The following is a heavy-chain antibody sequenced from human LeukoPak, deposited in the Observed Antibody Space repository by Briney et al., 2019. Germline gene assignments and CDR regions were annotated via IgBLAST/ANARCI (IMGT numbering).Heavy chain of an antibody. Sequence: SETLSLTCTASGGSISSYYWSWIRQPPGKGLEWIRYIYYSGSTNYNPSLKSRVTISVDTSKNQFSLKLSSVTAADTAVYYCARSIAAAGTGWFDPWGQGTLVTVSS. J-gene: IGHJ5*02. CDR3: ARSIAAAGTGWFDP. CDR2: IYYSGST. V-gene: IGHV4-59*01. D-gene: IGHD6-13*01. CDR1: GGSISSYY.